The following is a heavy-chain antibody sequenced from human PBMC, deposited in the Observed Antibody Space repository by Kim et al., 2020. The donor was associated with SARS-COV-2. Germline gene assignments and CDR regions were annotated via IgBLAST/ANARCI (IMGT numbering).Heavy chain of an antibody. V-gene: IGHV3-30*03. D-gene: IGHD4-17*01. CDR2: ISYDGSNK. CDR3: ARHYGDYENLSWFDP. J-gene: IGHJ5*02. CDR1: GFTFSSYG. Sequence: GGSLRLSCAASGFTFSSYGMHWVRQAPGKGLEWVAVISYDGSNKYYADSVKGRFTISRDNSKNTLYLQMNSLRAEDTAVYYCARHYGDYENLSWFDPWGQGTLVTVS.